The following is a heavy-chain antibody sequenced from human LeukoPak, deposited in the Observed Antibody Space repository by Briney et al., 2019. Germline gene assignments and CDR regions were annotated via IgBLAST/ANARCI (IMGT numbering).Heavy chain of an antibody. Sequence: PSETLSLTCTVSGGSISSYYWSWIRQPAGKGLEWIGRIYTSGSTNYNPSLKSRVTISLDTSKNQFSLKLSSVTAADTAMYYCARLSGAPVRHPIYHFDYWGQGTLVTVSS. CDR2: IYTSGST. CDR3: ARLSGAPVRHPIYHFDY. V-gene: IGHV4-4*07. D-gene: IGHD1-26*01. J-gene: IGHJ4*02. CDR1: GGSISSYY.